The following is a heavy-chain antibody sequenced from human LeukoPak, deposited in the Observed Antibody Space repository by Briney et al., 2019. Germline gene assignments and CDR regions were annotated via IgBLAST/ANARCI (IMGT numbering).Heavy chain of an antibody. CDR2: ISYDGSNK. V-gene: IGHV3-30*04. CDR3: AREGASRVVRHFDY. CDR1: GFTFSSYA. D-gene: IGHD2-21*01. J-gene: IGHJ4*02. Sequence: GGSLRLSCAASGFTFSSYAMHWVRQAPGKGLKWVAIISYDGSNKYYADSVKGRFTISRDNSKNTLYLQMNSLTTEDTALYYCAREGASRVVRHFDYWGQGTLVTVSS.